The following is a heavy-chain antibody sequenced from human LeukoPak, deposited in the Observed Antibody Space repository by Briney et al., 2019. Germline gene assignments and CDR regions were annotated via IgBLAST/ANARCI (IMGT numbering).Heavy chain of an antibody. CDR2: IYHSGST. V-gene: IGHV4-38-2*01. J-gene: IGHJ4*02. D-gene: IGHD6-19*01. CDR3: AHSSGWYRMYYFDY. Sequence: SETLSLTCAVSGYSISSGYYWGWIRQPPGKGLEWIGSIYHSGSTYYNPSLKSRVTISVDTSKNQFSLELSSVTAADTAVYYCAHSSGWYRMYYFDYWGQGTLVTVSS. CDR1: GYSISSGYY.